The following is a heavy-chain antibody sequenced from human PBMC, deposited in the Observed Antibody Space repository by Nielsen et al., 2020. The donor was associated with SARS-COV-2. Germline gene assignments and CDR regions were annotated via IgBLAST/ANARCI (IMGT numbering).Heavy chain of an antibody. CDR1: GFVFSSYS. Sequence: GESLKISCAASGFVFSSYSMTWVRQAPGKGLEWVSSISSDSTYTYSADSVKGRFTISRDNAKNSLYLQMNSLRAEDTAVYYCARRIQLWSTSNDWYFDLWGRGTLVTVSS. J-gene: IGHJ2*01. CDR2: ISSDSTYT. D-gene: IGHD5-18*01. CDR3: ARRIQLWSTSNDWYFDL. V-gene: IGHV3-21*01.